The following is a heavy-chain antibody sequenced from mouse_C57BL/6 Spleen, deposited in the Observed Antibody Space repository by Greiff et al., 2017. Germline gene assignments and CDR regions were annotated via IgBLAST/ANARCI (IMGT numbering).Heavy chain of an antibody. Sequence: QVQLKESGPELVKPGASVKISCKASGYAFSSSWMNWVKQRPGKGLEWIGRIYPGDGDTNYNGKFKGKATLTADKSSSTAYMQLSRLTSEDSAVYFCAREGTVVATGFDYWGQGTTLTVSS. D-gene: IGHD1-1*01. J-gene: IGHJ2*01. CDR2: IYPGDGDT. CDR1: GYAFSSSW. V-gene: IGHV1-82*01. CDR3: AREGTVVATGFDY.